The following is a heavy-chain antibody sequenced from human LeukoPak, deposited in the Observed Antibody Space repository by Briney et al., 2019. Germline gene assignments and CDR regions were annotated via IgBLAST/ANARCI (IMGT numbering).Heavy chain of an antibody. Sequence: APVKVSCKASGYTFTGYYMHWVRQAPGQGLEWMGWINPNSGGTNYAQKFQGRVTMTRDTSISTAYMELSRLRSDDTAVYYCARDQSGNSDAFDIWGQGTMVTVSS. J-gene: IGHJ3*02. CDR2: INPNSGGT. CDR3: ARDQSGNSDAFDI. CDR1: GYTFTGYY. D-gene: IGHD4-23*01. V-gene: IGHV1-2*02.